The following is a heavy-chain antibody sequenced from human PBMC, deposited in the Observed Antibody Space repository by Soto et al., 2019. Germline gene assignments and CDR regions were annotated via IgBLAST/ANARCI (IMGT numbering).Heavy chain of an antibody. CDR2: IYPGDSDT. Sequence: PGESLKISCKGSGYSFTSYWIGWVRQMPGKGLEWMGIIYPGDSDTRYSPSFQGQVTISADKSISTAYLQWSSLKASDTAMYYCARGSSPYGSSSIPDYWGQGTLVTVSS. V-gene: IGHV5-51*01. J-gene: IGHJ4*02. CDR1: GYSFTSYW. D-gene: IGHD6-13*01. CDR3: ARGSSPYGSSSIPDY.